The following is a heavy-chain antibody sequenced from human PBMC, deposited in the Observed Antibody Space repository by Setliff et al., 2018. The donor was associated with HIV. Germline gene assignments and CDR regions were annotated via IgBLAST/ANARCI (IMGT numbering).Heavy chain of an antibody. V-gene: IGHV4-61*02. CDR2: IYTSGST. CDR1: GGSISSGSYY. CDR3: ARETWELLGKVFDY. D-gene: IGHD1-26*01. Sequence: SETLSLTCTVSGGSISSGSYYWTWIRQPAGKGLEWIGRIYTSGSTNYNPSLKSRVTISVDTSKNQFSLKLSSVTAADTAVYYCARETWELLGKVFDYWGQGTLVTVSS. J-gene: IGHJ4*02.